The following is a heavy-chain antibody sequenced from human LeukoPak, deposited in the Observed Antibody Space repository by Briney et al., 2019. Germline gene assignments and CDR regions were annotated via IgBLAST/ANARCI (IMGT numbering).Heavy chain of an antibody. CDR1: GGSISSSSYY. D-gene: IGHD2-15*01. CDR2: IYYRGST. Sequence: SETLSLTCTVSGGSISSSSYYWGWIRQPPGKGLEWIGSIYYRGSTYYNPSLKSRVTISVDTSKNQFSLKLSSVTAADTAVYYCARGYCSGGSCYSYYYYNYTDVWGEGTTVTVSS. J-gene: IGHJ6*03. CDR3: ARGYCSGGSCYSYYYYNYTDV. V-gene: IGHV4-39*07.